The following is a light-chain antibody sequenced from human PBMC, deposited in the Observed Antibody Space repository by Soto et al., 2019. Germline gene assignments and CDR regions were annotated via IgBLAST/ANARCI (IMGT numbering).Light chain of an antibody. V-gene: IGLV1-40*01. CDR1: SSKIGAGYD. Sequence: QSVLTQPPSVSGAPGQSGTISCTGSSSKIGAGYDVHWYQQLPGTAPKLLIYGNNNRPSGVPDRFSGSKSGTSASLAITGLQAEDEADYYCQSYDSSLSGSVFGGGTKLTVL. J-gene: IGLJ2*01. CDR3: QSYDSSLSGSV. CDR2: GNN.